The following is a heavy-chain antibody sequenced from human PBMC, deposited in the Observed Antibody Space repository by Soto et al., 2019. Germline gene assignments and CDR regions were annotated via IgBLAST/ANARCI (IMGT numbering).Heavy chain of an antibody. J-gene: IGHJ3*02. V-gene: IGHV1-18*01. D-gene: IGHD6-13*01. Sequence: ASVKVSCKASGYTFTSYGISWVRQAPGQGLEWMGWISAYNGNTNYAQKLQGRVTMTTDTSTSTAYMELRSLSSDDTAVFYFARDIDQDSSSWYGIDAFDIWGQGTMVTVSS. CDR3: ARDIDQDSSSWYGIDAFDI. CDR1: GYTFTSYG. CDR2: ISAYNGNT.